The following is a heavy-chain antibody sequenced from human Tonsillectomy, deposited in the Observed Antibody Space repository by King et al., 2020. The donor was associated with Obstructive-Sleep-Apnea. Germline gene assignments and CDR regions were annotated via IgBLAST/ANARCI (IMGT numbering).Heavy chain of an antibody. CDR1: GGSISSSSYY. D-gene: IGHD3-22*01. CDR2: IYNTGST. V-gene: IGHV4-39*07. CDR3: ARFYDRSGYSGLYYYGMDV. J-gene: IGHJ6*02. Sequence: QLQESGPGLVKPSETLSLTCTVSGGSISSSSYYWGWIRQTPGTGLEWIGSIYNTGSTYYNPSLKSRVTLSVDTSKNQVSLKLSSVTAADTAVYYCARFYDRSGYSGLYYYGMDVWGQGTTVTVS.